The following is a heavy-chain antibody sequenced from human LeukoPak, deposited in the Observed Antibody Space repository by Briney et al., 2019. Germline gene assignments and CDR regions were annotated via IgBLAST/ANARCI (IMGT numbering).Heavy chain of an antibody. CDR1: GFTFSTYT. D-gene: IGHD2-2*01. J-gene: IGHJ4*02. CDR3: ARGYQRPDY. V-gene: IGHV3-21*01. CDR2: ISSSNNI. Sequence: GGSLRLSCAASGFTFSTYTMNWVRQAPGKGLEWVSSISSSNNINYADSVKGRFTISRDSAMNSVHLQMNSLRVEDTAVYYCARGYQRPDYWGQGTLITVSS.